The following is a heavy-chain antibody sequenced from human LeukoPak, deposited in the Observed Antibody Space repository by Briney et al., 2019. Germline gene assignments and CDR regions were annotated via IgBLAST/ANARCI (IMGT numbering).Heavy chain of an antibody. CDR1: GGSFSDYY. D-gene: IGHD3/OR15-3a*01. Sequence: PSETLSLTCAVYGGSFSDYYWSCIRQPPGKGLEWIGEISDSGITKYNPSLKSRVTISVDTSKNPFSLKLNSVTAADTAVYYCASFRWAIGFELWGQGTLVTVSS. V-gene: IGHV4-34*01. J-gene: IGHJ4*02. CDR3: ASFRWAIGFEL. CDR2: ISDSGIT.